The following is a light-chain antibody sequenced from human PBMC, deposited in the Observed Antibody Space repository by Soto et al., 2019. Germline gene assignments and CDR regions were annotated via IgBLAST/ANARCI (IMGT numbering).Light chain of an antibody. CDR2: GAS. V-gene: IGKV3-15*01. Sequence: EIVITQSASTLSVSPGERATLSCRASQSVSSNLAWYQQKPGQAPRLLIYGASTRAAGIPARFSGSGSGTEFTLTISRLQSEDFAVYYCQRYNNWPPWTFGQGTKV. CDR3: QRYNNWPPWT. J-gene: IGKJ1*01. CDR1: QSVSSN.